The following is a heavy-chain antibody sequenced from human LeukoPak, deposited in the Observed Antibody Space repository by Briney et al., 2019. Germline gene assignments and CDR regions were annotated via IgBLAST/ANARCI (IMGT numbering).Heavy chain of an antibody. CDR3: ATYRRGYHDSSESYYFDY. V-gene: IGHV3-23*01. CDR1: GFTFSRFA. Sequence: GGSLRLSCAASGFTFSRFAMSWVRQAPGKGLEWVSGISGSGDSTYYADSVKGRFTISRDNSKNTLYLQMNGVRAENTAVYYCATYRRGYHDSSESYYFDYWGQGTLVTVSS. J-gene: IGHJ4*02. CDR2: ISGSGDST. D-gene: IGHD3-22*01.